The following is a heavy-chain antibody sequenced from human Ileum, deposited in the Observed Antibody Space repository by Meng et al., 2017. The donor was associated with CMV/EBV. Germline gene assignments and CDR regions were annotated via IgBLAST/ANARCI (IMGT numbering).Heavy chain of an antibody. V-gene: IGHV4-4*07. J-gene: IGHJ2*01. CDR3: ARGDPDGYCAGGSCYRYWYFDV. Sequence: QVQLQESGPGLVMPSETLSLTCPVSGGSISSYSWSWIRQPAGKGLEWIGRIYSSVGANYSPSLKSRATMSVDMSKNEVSLKLSAVTAADTAVYYCARGDPDGYCAGGSCYRYWYFDVWGRGTLVTVSS. CDR2: IYSSVGA. CDR1: GGSISSYS. D-gene: IGHD2-15*01.